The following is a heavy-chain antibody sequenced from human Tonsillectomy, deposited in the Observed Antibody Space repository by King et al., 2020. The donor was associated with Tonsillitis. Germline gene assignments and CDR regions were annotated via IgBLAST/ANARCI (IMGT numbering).Heavy chain of an antibody. CDR1: GGAISSTNYY. CDR2: IYYSGST. J-gene: IGHJ4*02. D-gene: IGHD1-26*01. Sequence: QLQESGPGLVKPSETLSLTCTVSGGAISSTNYYWGWIRQPPGKGLEWIGSIYYSGSTYYNPSLKSRVTISVDTSKNQFSLKLSSVTAADTAVYYCARPLYSATYDYWGQGTLVTGSS. V-gene: IGHV4-39*01. CDR3: ARPLYSATYDY.